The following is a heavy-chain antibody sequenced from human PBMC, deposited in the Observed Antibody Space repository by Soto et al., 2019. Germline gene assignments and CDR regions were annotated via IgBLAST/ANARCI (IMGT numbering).Heavy chain of an antibody. V-gene: IGHV3-23*01. D-gene: IGHD3-10*01. CDR2: ISGSGGST. CDR1: GFTFSSYA. CDR3: AKDPTMVRGVMSYGMDV. Sequence: GGSLRLSCAASGFTFSSYAMSWVRQAPGKGLEWVSAISGSGGSTYYADSVKGRFTISRDNSKNTLYLQMNSLRAEDTAVYYCAKDPTMVRGVMSYGMDVWGQGTTVTVSS. J-gene: IGHJ6*02.